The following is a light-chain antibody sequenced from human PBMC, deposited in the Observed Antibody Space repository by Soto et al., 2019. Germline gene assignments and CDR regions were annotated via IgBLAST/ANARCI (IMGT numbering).Light chain of an antibody. CDR2: GAS. J-gene: IGKJ1*01. Sequence: MTQSPSSLSASVGDRVTITCRASQGISSNLAWYQQKPGQAPKLLIYGASTRATGIPARFSGSGSGTEFTLTISSLQSEDFAVYYCQQYNNWQTFGQGTKVDIK. CDR3: QQYNNWQT. V-gene: IGKV3-15*01. CDR1: QGISSN.